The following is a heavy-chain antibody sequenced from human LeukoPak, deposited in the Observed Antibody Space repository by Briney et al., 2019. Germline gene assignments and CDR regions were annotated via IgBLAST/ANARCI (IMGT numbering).Heavy chain of an antibody. CDR1: GYTFTSYD. Sequence: GASVKVSCKASGYTFTSYDTNWVRQATGQGLEWMGWMNPNSGNTGYAQKFQGRVTMTRNTSISTAYMELSSLRSEDTAVYYCARGHVIQLWDPYYYYGMDVWGQGTTVTVSS. CDR3: ARGHVIQLWDPYYYYGMDV. J-gene: IGHJ6*02. CDR2: MNPNSGNT. V-gene: IGHV1-8*01. D-gene: IGHD5-18*01.